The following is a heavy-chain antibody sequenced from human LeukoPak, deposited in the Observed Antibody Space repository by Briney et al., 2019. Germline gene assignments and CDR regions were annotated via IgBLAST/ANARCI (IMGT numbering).Heavy chain of an antibody. CDR1: GDSINSRSYY. J-gene: IGHJ3*02. Sequence: SETLSLTCAVSGDSINSRSYYWAWIRQPPGKGLEWFGEINHSGSTNYNPSLKSRVTISVDTSKHQFSLKLSSVTAADTAVYYCARGALDTAMGDAFDIWGQGTMVTVSS. V-gene: IGHV4-39*07. CDR2: INHSGST. CDR3: ARGALDTAMGDAFDI. D-gene: IGHD5-18*01.